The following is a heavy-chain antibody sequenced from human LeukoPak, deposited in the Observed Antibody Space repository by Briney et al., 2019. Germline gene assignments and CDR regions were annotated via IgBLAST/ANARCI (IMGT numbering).Heavy chain of an antibody. J-gene: IGHJ4*02. Sequence: ASVKVSCKASGYTFTSYGISWVRQAPGQGLEWMGWISAYNGNTNYAQKLQGRVTMTTDTSTSTAYMELRSLRSDDTAVYYCARDPAVGILWFGELGGEAMDYWGQGTLVTVSS. CDR3: ARDPAVGILWFGELGGEAMDY. CDR2: ISAYNGNT. D-gene: IGHD3-10*01. V-gene: IGHV1-18*01. CDR1: GYTFTSYG.